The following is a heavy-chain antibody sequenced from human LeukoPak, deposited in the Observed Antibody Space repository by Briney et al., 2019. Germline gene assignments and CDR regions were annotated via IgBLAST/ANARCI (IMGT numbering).Heavy chain of an antibody. Sequence: GGSLRLSCAASGFTVSSNYMSWVRQAPGKGLEWVSVIYRGGSTYYADSVKGRFTISRDNSKNTLYLQMNSLRAEDTAVYYCARDSSGTNFDYWGQGTLVTVSS. CDR2: IYRGGST. J-gene: IGHJ4*02. D-gene: IGHD3-22*01. CDR1: GFTVSSNY. V-gene: IGHV3-66*02. CDR3: ARDSSGTNFDY.